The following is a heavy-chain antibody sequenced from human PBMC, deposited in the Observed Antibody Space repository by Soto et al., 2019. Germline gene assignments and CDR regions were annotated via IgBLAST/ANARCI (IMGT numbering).Heavy chain of an antibody. CDR2: ISGSGGST. V-gene: IGHV3-23*01. D-gene: IGHD1-26*01. J-gene: IGHJ4*02. CDR1: GFTFSSYA. Sequence: EVQLLDSGGGLVQPGGSLRLSCAASGFTFSSYAMRWVRQAPVKGLEWVSAISGSGGSTYYADSVKGRFTISRDNSKNTLYLQMNSLRAEDTAVYYCARRGSGSYYDYCGQGTLVTVSS. CDR3: ARRGSGSYYDY.